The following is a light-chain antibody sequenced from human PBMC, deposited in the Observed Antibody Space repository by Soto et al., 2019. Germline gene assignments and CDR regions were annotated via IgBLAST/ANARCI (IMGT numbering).Light chain of an antibody. CDR3: HQRQSWPRT. CDR2: LAS. CDR1: QAVNTR. J-gene: IGKJ1*01. V-gene: IGKV3-11*01. Sequence: EIVLTQSPATLSSSPGDRVTLYCRASQAVNTRLAWYQHRPGQAPRLLSYLASNRAAGVPARFSGSGSGTDFTLTISDVEPEDFAVYYCHQRQSWPRTFGQGTTVDI.